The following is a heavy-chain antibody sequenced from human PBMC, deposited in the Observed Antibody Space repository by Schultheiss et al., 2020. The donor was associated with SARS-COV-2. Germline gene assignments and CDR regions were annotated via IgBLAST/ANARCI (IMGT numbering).Heavy chain of an antibody. CDR1: GFTFSSYS. CDR3: AAGPSSVFDI. J-gene: IGHJ3*02. Sequence: GGSLRLSCAASGFTFSSYSMNWVRQAPGKGLEWVSGISWNGDTAAYAESVQGRFTISRDNSKNTFYLQMNSLRAEDTGIYYCAAGPSSVFDIWGQGTMVTVSS. V-gene: IGHV3-23*01. CDR2: ISWNGDTA.